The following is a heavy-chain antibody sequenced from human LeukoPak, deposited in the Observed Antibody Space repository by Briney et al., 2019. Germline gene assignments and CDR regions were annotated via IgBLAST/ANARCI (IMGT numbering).Heavy chain of an antibody. V-gene: IGHV3-23*01. CDR1: GFTFSSYA. Sequence: RPGGSLRLFCAASGFTFSSYAMSWVRQAPGKGLEWVSAISGSGGSTYYADSVKGRFTISRDNSKNTLYLQMNSLRAEDTAVYYCAKGFYVWGSYRYDSPFDYWGQGTLVTVSS. CDR3: AKGFYVWGSYRYDSPFDY. CDR2: ISGSGGST. D-gene: IGHD3-16*02. J-gene: IGHJ4*02.